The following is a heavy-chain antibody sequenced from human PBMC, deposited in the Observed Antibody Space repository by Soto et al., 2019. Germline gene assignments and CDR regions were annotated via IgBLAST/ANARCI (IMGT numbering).Heavy chain of an antibody. CDR3: ARRSKNQGPKNTYHLDY. J-gene: IGHJ4*02. CDR2: MNANSGNR. V-gene: IGHV1-8*01. Sequence: ASVKDSCKASGYPLTSYEIIWVRQATGQGLEWMGWMNANSGNRGYEQKFQGRVTMTRNTSISTAYMELSSLRSEDKAVHYCARRSKNQGPKNTYHLDYWGQGTLVTVSS. D-gene: IGHD2-2*01. CDR1: GYPLTSYE.